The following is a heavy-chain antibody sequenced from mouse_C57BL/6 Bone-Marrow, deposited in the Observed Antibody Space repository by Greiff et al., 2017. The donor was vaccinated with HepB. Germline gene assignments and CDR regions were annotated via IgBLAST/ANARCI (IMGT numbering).Heavy chain of an antibody. CDR2: IHPSDSDT. CDR3: AIQIYYGNYGFAY. CDR1: GYTFTSYW. V-gene: IGHV1-74*04. J-gene: IGHJ3*01. Sequence: VKLQESGAELVKPGASVKVSCKASGYTFTSYWMHWVKQRPGQGLEWIGRIHPSDSDTNYNQKFKGKATLTVDKSSSTAYMQLSSLTSEDSAVYYCAIQIYYGNYGFAYWGQGTLVTVSA. D-gene: IGHD2-1*01.